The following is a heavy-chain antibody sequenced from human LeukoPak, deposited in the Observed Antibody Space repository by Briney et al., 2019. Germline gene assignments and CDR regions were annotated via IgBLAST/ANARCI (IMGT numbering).Heavy chain of an antibody. V-gene: IGHV1-2*06. Sequence: GASVKVSCKASGYTFTGYYMHRVRQAPGQGLEWMGRINPNSGGTNYAQKFQGRVTMTRDTSISTAYMELSRLRSDDTAVYYCARVRRYSSGWYGIFDYWGQGTLVTVSS. CDR2: INPNSGGT. J-gene: IGHJ4*02. D-gene: IGHD6-19*01. CDR1: GYTFTGYY. CDR3: ARVRRYSSGWYGIFDY.